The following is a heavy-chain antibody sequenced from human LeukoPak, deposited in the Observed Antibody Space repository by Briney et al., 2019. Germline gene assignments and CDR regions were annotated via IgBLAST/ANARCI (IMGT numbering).Heavy chain of an antibody. CDR3: YVRGADY. CDR2: INPNSGGT. V-gene: IGHV1-2*02. Sequence: ASAKVSCKASGYTFSSYGITWVRQAPGQGLEWMGWINPNSGGTNYAQKFQGRVTMTRDTSISTAYMELSRLRSDDTAMYYCYVRGADYWGQGTLVTVSS. D-gene: IGHD3-10*01. J-gene: IGHJ4*02. CDR1: GYTFSSYG.